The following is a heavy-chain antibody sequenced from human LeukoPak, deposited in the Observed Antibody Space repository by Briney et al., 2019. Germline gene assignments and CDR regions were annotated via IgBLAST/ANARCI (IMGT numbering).Heavy chain of an antibody. J-gene: IGHJ4*02. CDR2: ISGSGGST. D-gene: IGHD2-2*01. CDR3: AKAAGENVVVPAASF. Sequence: GGSLRLSCAASGFTFSSYAMSWVRQAPGKGLEWVSAISGSGGSTYYADSVKGRFTISRDNSKNTLYLQMNSLRAEDTAVYYCAKAAGENVVVPAASFWRQGTLVTVSS. CDR1: GFTFSSYA. V-gene: IGHV3-23*01.